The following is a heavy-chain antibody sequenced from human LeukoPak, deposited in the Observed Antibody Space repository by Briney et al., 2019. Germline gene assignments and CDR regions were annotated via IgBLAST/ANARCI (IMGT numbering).Heavy chain of an antibody. CDR1: GGSISSYY. V-gene: IGHV4-59*01. CDR3: ARHLRATDAFDI. J-gene: IGHJ3*02. Sequence: SETLSLTCTVPGGSISSYYWSWIRQPPGKGLEWIGYVYCSGSTNYNPSLKSRVTISVDTSKNQFSLKLSSVTAADTAVYYCARHLRATDAFDIWGQGTMVTVPS. CDR2: VYCSGST.